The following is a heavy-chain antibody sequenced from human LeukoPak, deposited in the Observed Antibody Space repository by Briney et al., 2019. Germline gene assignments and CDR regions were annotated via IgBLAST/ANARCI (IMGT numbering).Heavy chain of an antibody. Sequence: ASVKVSCKASGGAFSSYAISWVRRAPGQGLEWMGGIIPIFGTANYAQKFQGRVTITADESTSTAYMELSSLRSEDTAVYYCARLGYYDSSGQFNYGMDVWGQGTTVTVSS. CDR2: IIPIFGTA. V-gene: IGHV1-69*13. D-gene: IGHD3-22*01. J-gene: IGHJ6*02. CDR3: ARLGYYDSSGQFNYGMDV. CDR1: GGAFSSYA.